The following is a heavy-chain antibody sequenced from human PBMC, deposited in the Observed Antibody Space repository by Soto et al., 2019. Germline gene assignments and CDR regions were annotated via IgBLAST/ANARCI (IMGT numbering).Heavy chain of an antibody. CDR1: GGSISSGGYY. J-gene: IGHJ4*02. V-gene: IGHV4-31*03. Sequence: QVQLQESGPGLVKPSQTLSLTCTVSGGSISSGGYYWSWIRQHPGKGLEWIGYIYYSGSTYYNPSLKSRVTIAVDTSKNQISLKLSSVTAADTAVYYCAREPLGFQGGVDYWGQGTLVTVSS. D-gene: IGHD7-27*01. CDR2: IYYSGST. CDR3: AREPLGFQGGVDY.